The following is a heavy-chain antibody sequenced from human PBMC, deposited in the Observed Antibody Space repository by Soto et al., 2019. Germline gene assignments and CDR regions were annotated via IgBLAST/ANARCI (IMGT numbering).Heavy chain of an antibody. D-gene: IGHD4-4*01. V-gene: IGHV4-4*01. CDR2: IYHSGST. CDR1: GASVSSSNW. CDR3: ARGRDGYSNY. J-gene: IGHJ4*02. Sequence: QVQLQESGPGLVKPSGTLSLTCAVSGASVSSSNWWSWVRQPPGKGLEWIGEIYHSGSTNYNPSLRSRVTILVDKPKNQCSLNLSSGSAAETAVYCCARGRDGYSNYGGQGTPVTVSS.